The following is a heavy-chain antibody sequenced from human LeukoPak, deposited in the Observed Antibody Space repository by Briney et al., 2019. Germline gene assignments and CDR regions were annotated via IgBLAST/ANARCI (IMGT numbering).Heavy chain of an antibody. D-gene: IGHD3-3*01. CDR3: ARDLRFLEWSYFDY. CDR1: GGSISSYY. J-gene: IGHJ4*02. CDR2: IYTSGST. Sequence: PSETLSLTCTVSGGSISSYYWSWIRQPAGKGLEWIGRIYTSGSTNYNPSLKSRVTMSVDTSKNQFSLKLSSVTAADTAVYYCARDLRFLEWSYFDYWGLGTLVTVSS. V-gene: IGHV4-4*07.